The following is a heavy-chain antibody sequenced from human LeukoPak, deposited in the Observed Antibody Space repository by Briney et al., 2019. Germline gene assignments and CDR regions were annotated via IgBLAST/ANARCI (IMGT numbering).Heavy chain of an antibody. CDR3: ARDPSTARYSNYWANNVFDP. D-gene: IGHD6-13*01. J-gene: IGHJ5*02. CDR1: GFTFSTYP. CDR2: ISYDGSKE. V-gene: IGHV3-30*04. Sequence: GTSLRLSCAASGFTFSTYPMHWVRQAPGKGLVWVALISYDGSKEFLADSVKGRFSISRDNAKNTLYLQMNSLRAEDTAVYYCARDPSTARYSNYWANNVFDPWGQGTLVTVSS.